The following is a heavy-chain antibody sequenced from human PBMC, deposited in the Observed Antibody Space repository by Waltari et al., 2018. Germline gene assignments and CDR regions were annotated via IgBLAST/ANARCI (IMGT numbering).Heavy chain of an antibody. CDR1: GFTFDDYA. V-gene: IGHV3-9*01. J-gene: IGHJ4*02. Sequence: EVQLVESGGGLVQPGRSLRLSCAASGFTFDDYAMHWVRQAPGKRLEWVSGMSWNSGSIGYADCVKGRCTISRDNAKHSLYMQMNRLRAEDTALYYCAKAFSLRLGELSPRAYYFDYWGQGTLVTVSS. D-gene: IGHD3-16*02. CDR2: MSWNSGSI. CDR3: AKAFSLRLGELSPRAYYFDY.